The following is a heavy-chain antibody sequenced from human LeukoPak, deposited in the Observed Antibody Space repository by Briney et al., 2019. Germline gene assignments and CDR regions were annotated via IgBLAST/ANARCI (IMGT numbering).Heavy chain of an antibody. V-gene: IGHV3-33*01. CDR2: IWYDGSNK. CDR1: GFTFSSYG. J-gene: IGHJ4*02. Sequence: QPGGSLRLSCAASGFTFSSYGMHWVRQAPGKGLEWVAVIWYDGSNKYYADSVKGRFTISRDNSKNTLYLQMNSLRAEDTAVYYCARETEARSWVRGQFDYWGQGTLVTVSS. D-gene: IGHD6-13*01. CDR3: ARETEARSWVRGQFDY.